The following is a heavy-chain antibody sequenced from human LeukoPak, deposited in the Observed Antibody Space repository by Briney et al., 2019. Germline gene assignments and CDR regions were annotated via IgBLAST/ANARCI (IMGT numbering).Heavy chain of an antibody. Sequence: SETLSLTCTVSGGSISSSSYYWGWIRQPPGKGLEWIGSIYYSGSTYYNPSLKSRVTISVDTSKNQFSLKLSSVTAADTAVYYCALRELRFLEWPDAFDIWGQGTMVTVSS. D-gene: IGHD3-3*01. J-gene: IGHJ3*02. CDR3: ALRELRFLEWPDAFDI. V-gene: IGHV4-39*01. CDR1: GGSISSSSYY. CDR2: IYYSGST.